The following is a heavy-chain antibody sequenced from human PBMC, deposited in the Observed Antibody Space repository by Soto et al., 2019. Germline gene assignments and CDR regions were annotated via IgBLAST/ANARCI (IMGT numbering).Heavy chain of an antibody. CDR1: GFTLSDHY. V-gene: IGHV3-72*01. Sequence: EVQLVESGGGLVQPGGSLRLSCAASGFTLSDHYMDWVRQAPGKGLDWVGRTKNKGNGYTTEYAASVKGRFTISRDDSKNSVYLQMNSLKSGDTAVYYCARGGYENRYWGQGTLVTVSS. J-gene: IGHJ4*02. CDR2: TKNKGNGYTT. CDR3: ARGGYENRY. D-gene: IGHD5-12*01.